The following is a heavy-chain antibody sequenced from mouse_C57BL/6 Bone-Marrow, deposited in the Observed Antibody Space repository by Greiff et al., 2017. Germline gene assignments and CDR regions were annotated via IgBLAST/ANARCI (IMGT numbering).Heavy chain of an antibody. CDR1: GFTFSDYY. CDR2: ISNGGGST. J-gene: IGHJ4*01. CDR3: AREGLRGAMDY. V-gene: IGHV5-12*01. Sequence: EVKLMESGGGLVQPGGSLKLSCAASGFTFSDYYMYWVRQTPEKRLEWVAYISNGGGSTYYPDTVKGRFTISRDNAKNTLYLQTRRLKSEDTAMYYCAREGLRGAMDYWGQGTSVTVSS. D-gene: IGHD2-4*01.